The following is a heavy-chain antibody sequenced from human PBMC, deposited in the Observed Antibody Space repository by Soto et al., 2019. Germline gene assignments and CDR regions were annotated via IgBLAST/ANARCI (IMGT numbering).Heavy chain of an antibody. D-gene: IGHD4-4*01. CDR3: VTLQFSRWFY. V-gene: IGHV3-72*01. Sequence: SLRLSCAASGFTLSDHFMEWVRRAPGKGLEWVGRAKHKAASYTTDYAASVNGRFTISRDDSKNSLYLQMNSLKTEDTAMYYCVTLQFSRWFYWGLGTLVTVSS. J-gene: IGHJ4*02. CDR2: AKHKAASYTT. CDR1: GFTLSDHF.